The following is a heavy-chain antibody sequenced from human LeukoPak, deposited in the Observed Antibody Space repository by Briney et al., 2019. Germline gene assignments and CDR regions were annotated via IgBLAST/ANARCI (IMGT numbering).Heavy chain of an antibody. V-gene: IGHV1-18*01. D-gene: IGHD3-3*02. CDR2: ISAYNGNT. CDR1: GYTFTSYG. CDR3: ARVAFDEYFDY. J-gene: IGHJ4*02. Sequence: WASVKVSCKASGYTFTSYGISWVRQAPGQGLEWMGWISAYNGNTNYAQKLQGRVTMTTDTSTSTAYMELRSLGSDDTAVYYCARVAFDEYFDYWGQGTLVTVSS.